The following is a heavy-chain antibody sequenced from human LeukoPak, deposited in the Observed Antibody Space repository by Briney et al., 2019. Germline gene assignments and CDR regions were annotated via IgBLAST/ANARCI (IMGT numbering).Heavy chain of an antibody. CDR2: ISGSDGST. Sequence: GGSLRLSCAASGFTFSSYSMNWVRQAPGKGLEWVSAISGSDGSTYYADSVKGRFTISRDNSKNTLYLQMNSLRAEDTAVYYCAKTQLIVVVPAAWDYWGQGTPVTVSS. D-gene: IGHD2-2*01. CDR1: GFTFSSYS. V-gene: IGHV3-23*01. CDR3: AKTQLIVVVPAAWDY. J-gene: IGHJ4*02.